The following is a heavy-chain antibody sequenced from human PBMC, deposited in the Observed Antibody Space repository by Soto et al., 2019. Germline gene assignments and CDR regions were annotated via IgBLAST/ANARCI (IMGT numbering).Heavy chain of an antibody. CDR3: ARACSSTSCYDVFDY. J-gene: IGHJ4*02. CDR2: IYASGGT. V-gene: IGHV4-4*07. CDR1: GGSISSSY. D-gene: IGHD2-2*01. Sequence: QVQLQESGPGLVKPSETLSLTCTVSGGSISSSYWSWIRQPAGKGLEWIGRIYASGGTNYNPSLKSRVTMSVDTSKNQFSLKLRSVTAADTAVYYCARACSSTSCYDVFDYWGQGTLLTVSS.